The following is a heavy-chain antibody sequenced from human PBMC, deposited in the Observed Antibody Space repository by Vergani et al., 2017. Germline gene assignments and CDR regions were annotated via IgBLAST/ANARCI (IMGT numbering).Heavy chain of an antibody. CDR2: IRYDGSNK. J-gene: IGHJ6*03. Sequence: QVQLVESGGGVVQPGGSLRLSCAASGFTFSSYGMHWVRQAPGKGLEWVAFIRYDGSNKYYADSVKGRFTISRDNSKNTVHLQMNSLTAEDTAVYYCAKMCNWDDSYFYCMDVWGKGTTVTVSS. D-gene: IGHD1-1*01. CDR1: GFTFSSYG. CDR3: AKMCNWDDSYFYCMDV. V-gene: IGHV3-30*02.